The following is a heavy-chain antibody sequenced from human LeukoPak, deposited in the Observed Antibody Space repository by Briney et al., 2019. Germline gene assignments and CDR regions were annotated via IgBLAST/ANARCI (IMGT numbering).Heavy chain of an antibody. Sequence: SETLSLTCTVSGGYISSGGYYWSWIRQHPGQGLEWVGYIYYSGSTYYNPSLKSRVTISADTSKNQFSLKLSSVTAADTAVYFCARARSAAGNFDFWGQGTLVTVSS. D-gene: IGHD6-13*01. CDR1: GGYISSGGYY. V-gene: IGHV4-31*03. CDR3: ARARSAAGNFDF. CDR2: IYYSGST. J-gene: IGHJ4*02.